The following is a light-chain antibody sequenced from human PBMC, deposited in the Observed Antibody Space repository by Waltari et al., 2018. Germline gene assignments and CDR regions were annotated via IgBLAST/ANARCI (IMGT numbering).Light chain of an antibody. CDR3: QQQYSFPLT. CDR1: PSVLYSSNNKNY. J-gene: IGKJ4*01. V-gene: IGKV4-1*01. CDR2: WAS. Sequence: DIVMTQSPESLAVSLGERATINCKSSPSVLYSSNNKNYLTWYQQKPGQPPKLLIYWASVRGSGVPDRFSGSESGTDFTLTISNLQAEDVAVYYCQQQYSFPLTFGGGTKVEIK.